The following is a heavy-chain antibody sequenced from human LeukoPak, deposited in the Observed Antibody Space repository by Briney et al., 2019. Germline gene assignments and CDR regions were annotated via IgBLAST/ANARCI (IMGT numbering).Heavy chain of an antibody. CDR3: ARHFPHMDYTGWKQGWFDP. CDR2: ISSSSYT. CDR1: GFTFSDYC. Sequence: GGSLRLSCAASGFTFSDYCMSWIRQAPGKGLEWVSYISSSSYTNYADSVKGRFTISRDNAKNSLYLQMNSLRAEDTAVYYCARHFPHMDYTGWKQGWFDPWGQGTLVTVSS. J-gene: IGHJ5*02. D-gene: IGHD6-19*01. V-gene: IGHV3-11*06.